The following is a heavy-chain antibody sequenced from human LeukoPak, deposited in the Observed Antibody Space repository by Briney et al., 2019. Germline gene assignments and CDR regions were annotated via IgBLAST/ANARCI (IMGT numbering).Heavy chain of an antibody. V-gene: IGHV3-30-3*01. CDR1: GFTFSSYA. CDR3: ARETYYYGSGSYYGPLDY. CDR2: ISYDGSNK. Sequence: PGGSLRLSCAASGFTFSSYAMHWVRQAPGKGLEWVAVISYDGSNKYYADSVKGRFTISRDNSKNTLYLQMNSLRAEDTAVYYCARETYYYGSGSYYGPLDYWGQGTLVTVS. D-gene: IGHD3-10*01. J-gene: IGHJ4*02.